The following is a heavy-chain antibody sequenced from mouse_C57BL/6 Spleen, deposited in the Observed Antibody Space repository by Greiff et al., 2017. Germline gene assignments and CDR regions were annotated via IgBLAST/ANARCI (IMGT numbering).Heavy chain of an antibody. CDR1: GYTFTDYY. CDR3: ASRNWDDAMDY. J-gene: IGHJ4*01. V-gene: IGHV1-26*01. D-gene: IGHD4-1*01. Sequence: EVKLQQSGPELVKPGASVKISCKASGYTFTDYYMNWVKQSHGKSLEWIGDINPNNGGTSYNQKFKGKATLTVDKSSSTAYMELRSLTSEDSAVYYCASRNWDDAMDYWGQGTSVTVSS. CDR2: INPNNGGT.